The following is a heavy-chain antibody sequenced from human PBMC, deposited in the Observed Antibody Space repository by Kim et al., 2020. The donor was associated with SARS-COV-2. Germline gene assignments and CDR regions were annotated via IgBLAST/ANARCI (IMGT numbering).Heavy chain of an antibody. CDR3: ARVLTSGWSFFVY. CDR2: ISSSGSYI. CDR1: GFTLSSYS. J-gene: IGHJ4*02. D-gene: IGHD6-19*01. Sequence: GGSLRLSCAASGFTLSSYSMNWVRQAPGKGLEWVSSISSSGSYIYYADSMKGRFTISRDNARDSLYLQMNSLRAEDTAVYYCARVLTSGWSFFVYWGQG. V-gene: IGHV3-21*01.